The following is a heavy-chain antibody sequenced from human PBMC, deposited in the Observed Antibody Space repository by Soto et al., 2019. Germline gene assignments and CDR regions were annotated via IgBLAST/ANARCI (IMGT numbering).Heavy chain of an antibody. Sequence: GGSLRLSCVASGFNISSHCMHWVRHAPCKGLEWVSFIWDDGLDKYYADSVEGRFLISRDNSKNTMNLQVKRLRPEDTALYYCVRGATTTRWFDAFDLWGRGTMLTVSS. CDR2: IWDDGLDK. CDR1: GFNISSHC. V-gene: IGHV3-33*03. CDR3: VRGATTTRWFDAFDL. D-gene: IGHD3-9*01. J-gene: IGHJ3*01.